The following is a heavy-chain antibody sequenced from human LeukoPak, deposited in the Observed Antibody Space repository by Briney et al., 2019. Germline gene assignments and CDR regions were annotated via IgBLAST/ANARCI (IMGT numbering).Heavy chain of an antibody. J-gene: IGHJ4*02. CDR1: GGSISSYY. Sequence: SETLSLTCTVSGGSISSYYWSWIRQAAGKGLEWIGRIYTSGSTNYNPSLKSRVTMSVDTSKNQFSLKLSSVTAADTAVYYCARAPVAGNSWYTYYFDYWGQGTLVTVSS. CDR2: IYTSGST. V-gene: IGHV4-4*07. D-gene: IGHD6-13*01. CDR3: ARAPVAGNSWYTYYFDY.